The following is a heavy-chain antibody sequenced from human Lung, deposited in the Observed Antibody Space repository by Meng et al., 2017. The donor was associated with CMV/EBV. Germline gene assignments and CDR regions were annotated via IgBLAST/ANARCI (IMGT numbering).Heavy chain of an antibody. Sequence: GGPLRLXXKGSGYSFTSYWIGWVRQMPGKGLEWMGIIYPGDSDTRYSPSFQGQVTISADKSISTAYLQWSSLKASDTAMYYCARQIGNAAHDAFEIWGQGAMVTVSS. CDR1: GYSFTSYW. J-gene: IGHJ3*02. D-gene: IGHD2-15*01. V-gene: IGHV5-51*01. CDR2: IYPGDSDT. CDR3: ARQIGNAAHDAFEI.